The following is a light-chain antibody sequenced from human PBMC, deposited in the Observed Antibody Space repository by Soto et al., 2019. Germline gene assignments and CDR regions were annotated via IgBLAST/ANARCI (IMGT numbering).Light chain of an antibody. CDR2: WAS. J-gene: IGKJ1*01. V-gene: IGKV4-1*01. CDR1: QSVLYSSNNKNY. Sequence: DIVMTQSPDSLAVSLGERATINCKSSQSVLYSSNNKNYLAWYQQKPGQPPKLLIYWASTRESGVPDRFSGSGSGTDFTLTISSLQAEDVAVYYCQQYYRTSWTFGQGTQVDIK. CDR3: QQYYRTSWT.